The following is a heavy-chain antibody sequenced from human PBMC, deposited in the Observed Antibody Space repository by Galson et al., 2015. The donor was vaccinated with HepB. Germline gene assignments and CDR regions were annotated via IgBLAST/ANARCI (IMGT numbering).Heavy chain of an antibody. CDR2: ISYDGSNK. D-gene: IGHD4-17*01. Sequence: SLRLSCAASGFTFSSYAMHWVRQAPGKGLEWVAVISYDGSNKYYADSVKGRFTISRDNSKNTLYLQMNSLRAEDTAVYYCARSMTTVTTAVDYWGQGTLVTVSS. CDR3: ARSMTTVTTAVDY. V-gene: IGHV3-30*04. CDR1: GFTFSSYA. J-gene: IGHJ4*02.